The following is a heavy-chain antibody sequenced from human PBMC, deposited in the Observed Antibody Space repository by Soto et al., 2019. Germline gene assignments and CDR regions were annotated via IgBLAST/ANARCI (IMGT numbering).Heavy chain of an antibody. Sequence: GGSLRLSCAASGFTFSNYAMSWVRQAPGKGLEWFSAISASGGSTYYADSVKGRFTISRDNSVDTLFLQMNSLRVEDTAVYYCAKVGPWAEVKPSLDWFDPWGQGTLVTVSS. J-gene: IGHJ5*02. V-gene: IGHV3-23*01. D-gene: IGHD3-10*01. CDR2: ISASGGST. CDR3: AKVGPWAEVKPSLDWFDP. CDR1: GFTFSNYA.